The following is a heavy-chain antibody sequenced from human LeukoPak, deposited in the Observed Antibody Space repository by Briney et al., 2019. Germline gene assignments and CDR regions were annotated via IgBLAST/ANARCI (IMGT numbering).Heavy chain of an antibody. CDR1: GGSFSGYY. CDR2: INHSGST. D-gene: IGHD3-22*01. J-gene: IGHJ4*02. V-gene: IGHV4-34*01. CDR3: ARDGGTYYYDSSGYYPY. Sequence: SETLSLTCAVYGGSFSGYYWNWIRQPPGKGLEWIGEINHSGSTNYNPSLKSRVTISVDTSTNQFSLKLSSVTAADTAVYYCARDGGTYYYDSSGYYPYWGQGTLVTVSS.